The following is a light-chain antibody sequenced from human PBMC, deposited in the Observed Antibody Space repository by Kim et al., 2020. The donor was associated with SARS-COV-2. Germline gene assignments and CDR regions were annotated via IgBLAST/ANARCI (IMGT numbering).Light chain of an antibody. Sequence: LSPGQRATLSCRASQSVDNYLAWYQQKPGQAPRLLIYDASNRATGIPARFSGSGSGTDFIFSISSLEPEDFAIYFCQQRKSWPLTFGGGTKVDIK. J-gene: IGKJ4*01. CDR3: QQRKSWPLT. V-gene: IGKV3-11*01. CDR2: DAS. CDR1: QSVDNY.